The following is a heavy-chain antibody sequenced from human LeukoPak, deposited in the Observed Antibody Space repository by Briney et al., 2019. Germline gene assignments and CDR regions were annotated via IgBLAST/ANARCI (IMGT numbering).Heavy chain of an antibody. CDR1: GYXLISYG. CDR2: ISAYNVNT. V-gene: IGHV1-18*01. Sequence: ASVKVSCKASGYXLISYGIIWVRQAPGQGLEWMGWISAYNVNTNYAQKFQGRVTMTTDTSTGTAYMELRSLKSDDTAVYFCARPYDTSGYYNYYLDYWGQGTLVTVSS. D-gene: IGHD3-22*01. J-gene: IGHJ4*02. CDR3: ARPYDTSGYYNYYLDY.